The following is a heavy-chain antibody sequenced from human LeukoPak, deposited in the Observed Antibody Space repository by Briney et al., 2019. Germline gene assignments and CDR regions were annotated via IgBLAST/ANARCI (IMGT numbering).Heavy chain of an antibody. CDR2: IGISSGNT. D-gene: IGHD1-1*01. V-gene: IGHV3-48*04. Sequence: PGGSLRLSCEASGFTFSTYIMTWVRQAPGKGLEWISYIGISSGNTKYADSVKGRFTISGDNAKNSLYLQMNSLRVEDTAVYYCARDHNYAFDNWGQGTLVTVSS. CDR3: ARDHNYAFDN. J-gene: IGHJ4*02. CDR1: GFTFSTYI.